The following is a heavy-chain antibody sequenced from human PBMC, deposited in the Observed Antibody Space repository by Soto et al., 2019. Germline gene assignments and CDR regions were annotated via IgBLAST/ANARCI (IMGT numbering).Heavy chain of an antibody. CDR3: AREASYGSGDY. CDR1: GGTFSSYA. J-gene: IGHJ4*02. Sequence: ASVKVSCKASGGTFSSYAISWVRQAPGQGLEWMGGIIPIFGTANYAQKVQGRVTITADESTSTAYMELSSLRSEDTVVYYCAREASYGSGDYWGQGTLVTVSS. CDR2: IIPIFGTA. V-gene: IGHV1-69*13. D-gene: IGHD3-10*01.